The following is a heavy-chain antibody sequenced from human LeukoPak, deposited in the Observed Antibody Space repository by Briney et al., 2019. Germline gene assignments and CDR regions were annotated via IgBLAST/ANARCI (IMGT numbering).Heavy chain of an antibody. D-gene: IGHD5-12*01. CDR3: ARVGYSGYDYYYMDV. CDR2: ISSSSSYI. J-gene: IGHJ6*03. V-gene: IGHV3-21*01. Sequence: GGSLRLSCAASGFTFSSYSMNWVRQAPGKGLEWVSSISSSSSYIYYADSVKGRFTISRDNAKNSLYLQMNSLRAEDTAVYYCARVGYSGYDYYYMDVWGKGTTVTVS. CDR1: GFTFSSYS.